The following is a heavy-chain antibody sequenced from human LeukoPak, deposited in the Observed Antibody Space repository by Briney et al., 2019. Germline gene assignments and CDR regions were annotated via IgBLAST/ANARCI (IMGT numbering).Heavy chain of an antibody. J-gene: IGHJ4*02. Sequence: SETLSFTCTVSGGSISSSSYYWGWIRQPPGKGLEWIGSIYYSGSTYYNPSLKSRVTISVDTSRNQFSLKLSSMTAADTAVYYCARLDYYDSSGYLDYWGQGTLVTVSS. CDR3: ARLDYYDSSGYLDY. D-gene: IGHD3-22*01. CDR1: GGSISSSSYY. V-gene: IGHV4-39*01. CDR2: IYYSGST.